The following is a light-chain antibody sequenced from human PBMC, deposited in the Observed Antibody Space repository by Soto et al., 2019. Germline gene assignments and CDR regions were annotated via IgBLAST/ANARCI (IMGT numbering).Light chain of an antibody. CDR1: SSDVGTYNY. J-gene: IGLJ3*02. CDR2: EVS. CDR3: SSYAGSSNVV. V-gene: IGLV2-8*01. Sequence: QSALTQPPSASGSPGQSVTISCTGTSSDVGTYNYVSWHQQHPGKAPKLIIYEVSKRPSGVPDRFSGSRSGYTASLTVSGLQAEDEADYYCSSYAGSSNVVFGGGTKVTVL.